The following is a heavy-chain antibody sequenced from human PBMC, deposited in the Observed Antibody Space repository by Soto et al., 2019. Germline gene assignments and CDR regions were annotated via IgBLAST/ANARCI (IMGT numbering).Heavy chain of an antibody. Sequence: GGSLRLSCTASGFTFGDYAMSWFRQAPGKGLEWVGFIRSKAYGGTTEYAASVKGRFTISRDDSKSIAYLQMNSLKTEDTAVYYCTRVAYYGSGTYSEYWYFDLWGRGTLVTVSS. J-gene: IGHJ2*01. CDR2: IRSKAYGGTT. D-gene: IGHD3-10*01. V-gene: IGHV3-49*03. CDR1: GFTFGDYA. CDR3: TRVAYYGSGTYSEYWYFDL.